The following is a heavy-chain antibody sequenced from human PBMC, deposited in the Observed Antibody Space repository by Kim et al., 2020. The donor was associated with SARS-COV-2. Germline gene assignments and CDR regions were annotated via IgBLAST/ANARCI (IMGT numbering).Heavy chain of an antibody. J-gene: IGHJ3*02. D-gene: IGHD3-9*01. CDR1: CGSISSGGYY. CDR2: IYYSGST. CDR3: AREYILTGYWRSAFDI. V-gene: IGHV4-31*03. Sequence: SETLSLTCTVSCGSISSGGYYCSLIRQHPGKGLEWIGYIYYSGSTYYNPYLKSRVTISVDTSKNQFSLKLISVTAAATAVYYCAREYILTGYWRSAFDIWGQGTMVTVSS.